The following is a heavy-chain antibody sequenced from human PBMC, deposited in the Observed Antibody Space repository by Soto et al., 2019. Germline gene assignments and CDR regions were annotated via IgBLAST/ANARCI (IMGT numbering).Heavy chain of an antibody. V-gene: IGHV4-38-2*01. CDR2: IYHSGST. CDR3: ARTTIFGVVTIDY. Sequence: LSLTCAVSGYSISSGYYWGWIRQPPGKGLEWIGSIYHSGSTYYNPSLKSRVTISVDTSKNQFSLKLSSVTAADTAVYYCARTTIFGVVTIDYWGQGTKVTVSS. CDR1: GYSISSGYY. J-gene: IGHJ4*02. D-gene: IGHD3-3*01.